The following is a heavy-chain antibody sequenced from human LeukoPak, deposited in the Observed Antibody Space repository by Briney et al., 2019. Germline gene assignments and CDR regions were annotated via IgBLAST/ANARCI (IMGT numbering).Heavy chain of an antibody. V-gene: IGHV3-23*01. Sequence: GGSLRLSCAASGFTFSSYAMSWVRQAPGKGLEWVSAISGSGGSTYYADSVKGRFTISRDNSKNTLYLQMNSLRAEDTAVYYCAKFSAISGSLGRPPKPFDYWGQGTLVTVSS. CDR1: GFTFSSYA. CDR2: ISGSGGST. CDR3: AKFSAISGSLGRPPKPFDY. J-gene: IGHJ4*02. D-gene: IGHD1-26*01.